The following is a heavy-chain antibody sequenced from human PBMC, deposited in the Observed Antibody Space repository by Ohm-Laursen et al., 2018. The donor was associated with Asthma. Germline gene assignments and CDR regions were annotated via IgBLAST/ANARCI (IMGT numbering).Heavy chain of an antibody. V-gene: IGHV1-18*04. J-gene: IGHJ4*02. Sequence: ASVKVSCNASGYTFTDYDISWVRQAPRQGLEWMGWISAKNGNTDFTQKLQGRVTLTTDTSTSTAYMEVRSLTSDDTAVYYCARVSCNDDICYSLFYNWGQGTLVTVSS. CDR1: GYTFTDYD. CDR3: ARVSCNDDICYSLFYN. CDR2: ISAKNGNT. D-gene: IGHD2-15*01.